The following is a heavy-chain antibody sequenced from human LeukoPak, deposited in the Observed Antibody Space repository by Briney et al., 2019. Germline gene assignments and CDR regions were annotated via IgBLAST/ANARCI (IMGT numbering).Heavy chain of an antibody. CDR3: ARDFYRSGSTYYYYYMDV. CDR1: GFMLSSYG. J-gene: IGHJ6*03. D-gene: IGHD6-19*01. CDR2: IKQDGSEK. Sequence: GGSLRLSCAASGFMLSSYGMSWVRQAPGKGLEWVANIKQDGSEKYYVDSVKGRFTISRDNAKNSLFLQMNSLRDEDSAVYFCARDFYRSGSTYYYYYMDVWGKGTMVTVSS. V-gene: IGHV3-7*01.